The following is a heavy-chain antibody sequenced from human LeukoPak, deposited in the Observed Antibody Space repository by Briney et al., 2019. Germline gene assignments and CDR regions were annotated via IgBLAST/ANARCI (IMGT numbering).Heavy chain of an antibody. CDR1: GFTFNNYA. Sequence: PGGSLRLSCAASGFTFNNYAMNWVRQAPGEGLQWVSGIGAGGTYTYYADSVKGRFTISRDNSRNTLYLQMNSLRAEDTAVYYCAKDQIRATMIVVVITYYFDYWGQGTLVTVSS. V-gene: IGHV3-23*01. J-gene: IGHJ4*02. CDR2: IGAGGTYT. CDR3: AKDQIRATMIVVVITYYFDY. D-gene: IGHD3-22*01.